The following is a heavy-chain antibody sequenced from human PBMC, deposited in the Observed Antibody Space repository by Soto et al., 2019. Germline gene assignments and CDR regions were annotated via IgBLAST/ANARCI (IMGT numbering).Heavy chain of an antibody. Sequence: SETLSLTCTVSGGSISSSSYYWGWIRQPPGKGLEWIGSIYYSGSTYYNPSLKSRVTISVDTSKNQFSLKLSSVTAADTAVYYCARVATTVTTYFDYWGQGTLVTVSS. CDR1: GGSISSSSYY. D-gene: IGHD4-17*01. V-gene: IGHV4-39*07. J-gene: IGHJ4*02. CDR2: IYYSGST. CDR3: ARVATTVTTYFDY.